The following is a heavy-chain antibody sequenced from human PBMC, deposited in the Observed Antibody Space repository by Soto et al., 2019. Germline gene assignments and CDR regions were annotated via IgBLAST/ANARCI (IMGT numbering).Heavy chain of an antibody. Sequence: ASVKVSCKASGYTFTAYYMHWLRQAPGQGLEWMGWINPSSGGTNYAQKFQGWVIMTRDTSISTAYMELSRLRSDDTAMYYCAMVDNYVTPTPQDVWGQGTTVTVSS. CDR3: AMVDNYVTPTPQDV. CDR1: GYTFTAYY. J-gene: IGHJ6*02. D-gene: IGHD3-16*01. V-gene: IGHV1-2*04. CDR2: INPSSGGT.